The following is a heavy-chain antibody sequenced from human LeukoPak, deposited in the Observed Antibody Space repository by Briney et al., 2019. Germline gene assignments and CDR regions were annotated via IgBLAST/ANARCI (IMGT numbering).Heavy chain of an antibody. V-gene: IGHV3-53*01. CDR1: GFTFTNAW. Sequence: PGGSLRLSCAASGFTFTNAWMSWVRQAPGKGLEWVSIIYGGGSVFYADSVKGRFTISRDNSKNTLYLQMNSLRAEDTAIYYCARDERLLSFLKWGQGTLVTVSS. J-gene: IGHJ4*02. CDR3: ARDERLLSFLK. D-gene: IGHD3-3*01. CDR2: IYGGGSV.